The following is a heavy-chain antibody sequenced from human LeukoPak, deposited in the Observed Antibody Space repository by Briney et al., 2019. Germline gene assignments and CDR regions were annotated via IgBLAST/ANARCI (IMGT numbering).Heavy chain of an antibody. V-gene: IGHV3-30-3*01. CDR3: ARPYDGYDLVPFDY. D-gene: IGHD5-12*01. CDR1: GFTFSSYA. Sequence: GRSLRLSCAASGFTFSSYAMHWVRQAPGKGLEWVAVISYDGSNKYYADSVKGRFTISRDNSKNTLYLQMNSLRAEDTAVYYCARPYDGYDLVPFDYWGQGTLVTVSS. J-gene: IGHJ4*02. CDR2: ISYDGSNK.